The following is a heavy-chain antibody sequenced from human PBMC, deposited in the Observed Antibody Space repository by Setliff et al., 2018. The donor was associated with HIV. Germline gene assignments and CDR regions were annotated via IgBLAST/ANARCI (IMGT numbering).Heavy chain of an antibody. D-gene: IGHD6-19*01. J-gene: IGHJ4*02. Sequence: LSLSCAASGFIFSSYIMHWVRQAPGKGLEWVALILNDESSKYYADSVKGRFTISRDNSKSTVSLQMDTLRPEDTAVYYCVRGTQWLEDYWGQGTLVTVSS. V-gene: IGHV3-30-3*01. CDR3: VRGTQWLEDY. CDR2: ILNDESSK. CDR1: GFIFSSYI.